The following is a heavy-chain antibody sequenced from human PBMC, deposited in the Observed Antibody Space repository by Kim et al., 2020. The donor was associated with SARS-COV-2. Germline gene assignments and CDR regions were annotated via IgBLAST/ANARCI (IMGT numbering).Heavy chain of an antibody. J-gene: IGHJ4*02. V-gene: IGHV3-74*03. D-gene: IGHD5-12*01. Sequence: GGSLRLSCAASGFTLSTYWMHWVRQPPGKGLMWVSHINRDGSRAAYADSVRGRFTVSRDNAKNTLYLQMGSLRAEDTAVYYCARDRGKQDDYWGQGTLVT. CDR1: GFTLSTYW. CDR3: ARDRGKQDDY. CDR2: INRDGSRA.